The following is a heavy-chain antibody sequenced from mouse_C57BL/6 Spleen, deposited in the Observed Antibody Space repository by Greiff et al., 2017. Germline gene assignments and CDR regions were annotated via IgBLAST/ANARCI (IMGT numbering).Heavy chain of an antibody. CDR3: ARSPYDYDGGDY. CDR1: GFTFSDYG. V-gene: IGHV5-17*01. D-gene: IGHD2-4*01. J-gene: IGHJ4*01. Sequence: EVQRVESGGGLVKPGGSLKLSCAASGFTFSDYGMHWVRQAPEKGLEWVAYISRGSSTIYYADTVKGRFTVSRDNAKNTLFVQMTSLRSEDTAMYYCARSPYDYDGGDYWGQGTSVTVSS. CDR2: ISRGSSTI.